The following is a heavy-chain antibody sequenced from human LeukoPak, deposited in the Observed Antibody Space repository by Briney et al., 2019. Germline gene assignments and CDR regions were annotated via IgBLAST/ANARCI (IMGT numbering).Heavy chain of an antibody. CDR1: GGSFSGYY. CDR2: INHSGST. V-gene: IGHV4-34*01. CDR3: ARGIGGIAAATGWFDP. J-gene: IGHJ5*02. D-gene: IGHD6-13*01. Sequence: PSETLSLTCAVYGGSFSGYYWSWIRQPPGKGLEWIGEINHSGSTNYNPSLKSRVTISVGTSKNQFSLKLSSVTAADTAVYYCARGIGGIAAATGWFDPWGQGTLVTVSS.